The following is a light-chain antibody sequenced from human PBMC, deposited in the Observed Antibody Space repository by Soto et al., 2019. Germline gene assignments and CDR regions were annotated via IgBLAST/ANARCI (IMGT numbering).Light chain of an antibody. V-gene: IGKV3-11*01. Sequence: EIVLTQSPATLSLSPGERATLSCRASQSIGLAIAWYQHKPGQAPRLLIFDASQRATGIPARFRCSGSGTDVTLSISSLEPEDFAVYYCQQRTDRPPWTFGQGTKVESK. CDR1: QSIGLA. CDR3: QQRTDRPPWT. J-gene: IGKJ1*01. CDR2: DAS.